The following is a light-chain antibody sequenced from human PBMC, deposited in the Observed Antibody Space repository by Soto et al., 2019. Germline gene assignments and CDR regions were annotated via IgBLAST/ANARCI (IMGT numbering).Light chain of an antibody. J-gene: IGLJ2*01. CDR1: SSDVGGYNY. CDR3: SSYAGSNKYVV. Sequence: QSALTQPPSASGSPGQSVTISCTGTSSDVGGYNYVSWYQQHPGKAPKLMIYEVSKRPSGVPDRFSGSKSGNTASLTVSGLQAEDEADYYCSSYAGSNKYVVFDGGTKVTVL. V-gene: IGLV2-8*01. CDR2: EVS.